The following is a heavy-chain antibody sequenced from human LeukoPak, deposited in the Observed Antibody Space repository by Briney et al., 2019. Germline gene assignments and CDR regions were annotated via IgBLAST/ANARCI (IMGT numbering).Heavy chain of an antibody. CDR2: ILYDGSNK. D-gene: IGHD5-18*01. J-gene: IGHJ4*02. Sequence: GGSLRLSCAASGFTFSNYGMHWVRQAPGKGLEWVAFILYDGSNKYYADSVKGRVTISRDNSKNTLYLQMNSLRAEDTAVYYCAKRKGETAMVYFDYWGQGTLVIVSS. V-gene: IGHV3-30*02. CDR1: GFTFSNYG. CDR3: AKRKGETAMVYFDY.